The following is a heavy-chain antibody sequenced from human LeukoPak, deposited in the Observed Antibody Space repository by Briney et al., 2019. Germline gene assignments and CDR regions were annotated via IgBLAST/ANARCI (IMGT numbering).Heavy chain of an antibody. D-gene: IGHD6-13*01. CDR3: ARASLKLVYYYYGMDV. CDR1: GFTFSSYA. Sequence: GGSLRLSCAASGFTFSSYAMHWVRQAPGKGLEWVAVISYDGSNKYYADSVKGRFTISRDNSKNTLYLQMNSLRAEDTAVYYCARASLKLVYYYYGMDVWGQGTTVTVSS. J-gene: IGHJ6*02. CDR2: ISYDGSNK. V-gene: IGHV3-30-3*01.